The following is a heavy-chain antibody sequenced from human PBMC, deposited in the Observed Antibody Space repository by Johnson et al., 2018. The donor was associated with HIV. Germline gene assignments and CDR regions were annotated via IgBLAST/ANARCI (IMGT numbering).Heavy chain of an antibody. CDR2: INWNGGSI. Sequence: MQLVESGGGVARPGGSLRLFCEASGFTFDDYGMTWVRQPPGKGLEWVSGINWNGGSITYADSVKGRFTISSDNSKNTLYLQMNSLRAEDTAVYYCARDASYGDDAFDIWGQGTMVTVSS. CDR1: GFTFDDYG. V-gene: IGHV3-20*04. D-gene: IGHD4-17*01. CDR3: ARDASYGDDAFDI. J-gene: IGHJ3*02.